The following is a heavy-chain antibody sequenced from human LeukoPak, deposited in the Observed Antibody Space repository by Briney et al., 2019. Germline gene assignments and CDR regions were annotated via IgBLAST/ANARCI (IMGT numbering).Heavy chain of an antibody. Sequence: GGSLRLSCAASGFTFSSYAMSWVRQAPGKGLEWVSAISGSGSSTYYADSVKGRFTISRDNSKNTLYLQMNSLRAEDTAVYYCAKDLPLEQQLVRGFDYWGQGTLVTVSS. D-gene: IGHD6-13*01. CDR1: GFTFSSYA. CDR3: AKDLPLEQQLVRGFDY. CDR2: ISGSGSST. V-gene: IGHV3-23*01. J-gene: IGHJ4*02.